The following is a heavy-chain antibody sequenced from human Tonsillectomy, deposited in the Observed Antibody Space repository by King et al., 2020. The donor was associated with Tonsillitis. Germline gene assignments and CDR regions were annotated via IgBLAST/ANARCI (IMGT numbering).Heavy chain of an antibody. J-gene: IGHJ4*02. D-gene: IGHD6-13*01. Sequence: VQLVESGGGVVQPGRSLRLSCAASGFTFSSYGMHWVRQAPGKGLEWVAIIWDDGNNKYYADSVKGRFTISRDNSKNTLYLQMNSLRADDTAVYYCARDYVPLRIGAAGHGIDYWGQGILVTVSS. V-gene: IGHV3-33*08. CDR2: IWDDGNNK. CDR1: GFTFSSYG. CDR3: ARDYVPLRIGAAGHGIDY.